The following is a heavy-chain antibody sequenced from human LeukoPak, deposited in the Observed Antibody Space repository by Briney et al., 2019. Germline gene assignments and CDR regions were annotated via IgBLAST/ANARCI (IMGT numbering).Heavy chain of an antibody. V-gene: IGHV4-4*07. CDR2: IYTSGST. CDR3: ARVTGYSGYQTLYYYYMDV. D-gene: IGHD5-12*01. CDR1: GGSISSYY. Sequence: PSETLSLTCTVSGGSISSYYWSWIRQPAGKGLEWIGRIYTSGSTNYNPSLKSRVTMSVDTSKNQFSLKLNSVTAADTAVYYCARVTGYSGYQTLYYYYMDVWGKGTTVTVSS. J-gene: IGHJ6*03.